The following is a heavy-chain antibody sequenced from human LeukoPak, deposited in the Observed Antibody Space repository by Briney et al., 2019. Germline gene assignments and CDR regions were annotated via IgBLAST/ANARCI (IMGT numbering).Heavy chain of an antibody. J-gene: IGHJ4*02. Sequence: ASVKVSCKASGYTFTGYYMHWVRQAPGQGLEWMGRINPNSGGTNYAQEFQGRVTMTRDTSISTAYMELSRLRSDDTAVYYCARVSTRIAAAGLNYWGQGTLVTVSS. D-gene: IGHD6-13*01. CDR3: ARVSTRIAAAGLNY. CDR2: INPNSGGT. V-gene: IGHV1-2*06. CDR1: GYTFTGYY.